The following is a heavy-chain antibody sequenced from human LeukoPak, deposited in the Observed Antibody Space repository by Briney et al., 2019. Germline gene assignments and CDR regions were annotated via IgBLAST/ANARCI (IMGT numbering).Heavy chain of an antibody. CDR3: AKVPGIVVVPAAGTLFDY. V-gene: IGHV3-23*01. J-gene: IGHJ4*02. CDR2: ISGSGGST. Sequence: PGGSLRLSCAASGFTFSSYAMSWVRQAPGKGLEWVSAISGSGGSTYYADSVKGRFTISRDNSKNTLYLKMNSPRAEDTAVYYCAKVPGIVVVPAAGTLFDYWGQGTLVTVSS. D-gene: IGHD2-2*01. CDR1: GFTFSSYA.